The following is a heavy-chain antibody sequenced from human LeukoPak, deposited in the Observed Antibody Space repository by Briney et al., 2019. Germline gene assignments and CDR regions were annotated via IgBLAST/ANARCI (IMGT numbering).Heavy chain of an antibody. CDR2: INYSGST. Sequence: SETLSLTCTVSGGSISSYYWSWIRQFPGKGLEGIGYINYSGSTDYNPSLKSRVTISVDTSKNPLSLKLTSVTAADTAVYYCARVTDWNDLDYWGQGTLVTVSS. D-gene: IGHD1-1*01. J-gene: IGHJ4*02. CDR3: ARVTDWNDLDY. CDR1: GGSISSYY. V-gene: IGHV4-59*01.